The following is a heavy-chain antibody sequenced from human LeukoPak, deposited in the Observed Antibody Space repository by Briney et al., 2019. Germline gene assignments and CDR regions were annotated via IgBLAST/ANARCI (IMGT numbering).Heavy chain of an antibody. CDR3: ARVSSSRSFDY. Sequence: GGSLRLSCAASRCTFSDYYMSWIRQAPGKGLEWVSYISDSSSYTNYADSVKGRFTISRDNAKNSLYLQMNSLRAEDTAVYYCARVSSSRSFDYWGQGTLVTVSS. CDR2: ISDSSSYT. D-gene: IGHD6-13*01. CDR1: RCTFSDYY. J-gene: IGHJ4*02. V-gene: IGHV3-11*05.